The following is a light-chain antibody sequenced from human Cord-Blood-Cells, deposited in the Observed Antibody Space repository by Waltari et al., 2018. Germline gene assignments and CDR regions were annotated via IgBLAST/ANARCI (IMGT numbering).Light chain of an antibody. CDR1: SSDVGGYNY. Sequence: QSALTQPASVSGSPGQSITIPCTGTSSDVGGYNYVSWYQQHPGNAPKLMIYDVSKRPSGVSNRFSGSTSGNTASLTISGLQAEDEADYYCSSYTSSSTWVFGGGTKLTVL. V-gene: IGLV2-14*01. CDR2: DVS. J-gene: IGLJ3*02. CDR3: SSYTSSSTWV.